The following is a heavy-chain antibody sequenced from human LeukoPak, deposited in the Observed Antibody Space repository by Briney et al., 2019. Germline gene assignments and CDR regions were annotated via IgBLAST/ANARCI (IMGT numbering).Heavy chain of an antibody. CDR1: GFTFDDYA. Sequence: PGGSLRLSCAASGFTFDDYAMHWVRQAPGKGLEWVSGISWNSGIIGYADSVKGRFTISRDNAKNSLYLQMNGLRAEDTALYYCAKAVVPAAIKLYYFDYWGQGTLVTVSS. D-gene: IGHD2-2*02. CDR3: AKAVVPAAIKLYYFDY. CDR2: ISWNSGII. V-gene: IGHV3-9*01. J-gene: IGHJ4*02.